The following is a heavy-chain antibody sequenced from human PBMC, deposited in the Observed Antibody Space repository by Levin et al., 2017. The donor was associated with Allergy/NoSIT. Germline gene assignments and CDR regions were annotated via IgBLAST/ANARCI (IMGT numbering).Heavy chain of an antibody. Sequence: GESLKISCAASGFTFSNYAMSWVRQAPGKGLEWVSIITGSGGSTYYADSVKGRFTISRDNSKNTLYLQMISLRAEDTAVYYCAKDYYNYGLYWYFDPWGRGTLVTVSS. CDR1: GFTFSNYA. CDR2: ITGSGGST. D-gene: IGHD5-18*01. J-gene: IGHJ2*01. V-gene: IGHV3-23*01. CDR3: AKDYYNYGLYWYFDP.